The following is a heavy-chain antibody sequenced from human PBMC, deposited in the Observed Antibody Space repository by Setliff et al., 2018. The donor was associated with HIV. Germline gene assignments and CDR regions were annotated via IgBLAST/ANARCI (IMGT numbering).Heavy chain of an antibody. CDR3: ARAGYSYGFSYYGMDV. J-gene: IGHJ6*02. CDR2: SSSSGSVV. Sequence: GESLRLSCVGSGFTFSSYEMNWVRQAPGKGLEWVSYSSSSGSVVYYADSVKGRFTFSRDNTENSVYLQMNSLRAEDSATYYCARAGYSYGFSYYGMDVWGQGTTVTVSS. CDR1: GFTFSSYE. V-gene: IGHV3-48*03. D-gene: IGHD5-12*01.